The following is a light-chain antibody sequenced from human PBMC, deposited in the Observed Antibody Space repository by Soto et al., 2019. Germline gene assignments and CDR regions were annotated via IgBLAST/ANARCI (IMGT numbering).Light chain of an antibody. J-gene: IGLJ1*01. Sequence: QSALTQPASVSGSPGQSITISCTGTSSDVGGYNYVSWYQQHPGKAPKLMIYDVSNRPSGVSNRFSGSKSGNTASLTISGLQAEDEADYYCTSYTRIIPYVLGTGTKVTGL. CDR1: SSDVGGYNY. CDR3: TSYTRIIPYV. V-gene: IGLV2-14*01. CDR2: DVS.